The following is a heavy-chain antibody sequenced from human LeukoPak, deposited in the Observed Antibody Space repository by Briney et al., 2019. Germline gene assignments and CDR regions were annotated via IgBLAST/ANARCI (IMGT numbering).Heavy chain of an antibody. V-gene: IGHV3-53*01. CDR2: IYSGGST. D-gene: IGHD1-26*01. CDR3: ARVGGGAYDAFDI. Sequence: GGSLRLSCAASGFTVSSNYMSWVRQAPGKGLEWVSVIYSGGSTYYADSVKGRFTISRDNSKNTLYLQMNSLRAEDTAVYYCARVGGGAYDAFDIWGQGTMVTVSS. J-gene: IGHJ3*02. CDR1: GFTVSSNY.